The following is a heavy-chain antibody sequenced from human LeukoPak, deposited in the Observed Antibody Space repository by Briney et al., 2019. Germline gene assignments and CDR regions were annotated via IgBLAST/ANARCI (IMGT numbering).Heavy chain of an antibody. V-gene: IGHV5-51*01. CDR3: ARRYYDSSGANAFDI. J-gene: IGHJ3*02. CDR1: GYSFTSYW. D-gene: IGHD3-22*01. Sequence: GESLKIFCKGSGYSFTSYWIGWVRQMPGKGLEWMGIIYPGDSDTRYTPSFQGQVTISADKSISTAYLRWSSLKASDTAIYYCARRYYDSSGANAFDIWGQGTMLTVSS. CDR2: IYPGDSDT.